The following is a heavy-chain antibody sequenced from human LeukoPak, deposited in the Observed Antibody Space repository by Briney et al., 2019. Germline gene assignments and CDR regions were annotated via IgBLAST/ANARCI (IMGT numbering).Heavy chain of an antibody. CDR2: IYYSGST. Sequence: PSEPLSLTCTVSGDSNRSYYWSWIRQPSGKGLEWIGYIYYSGSTNYNPSLKSRVTMSVDTSKNQFSLKLSSVTAADTAVYYCARDRTGDNWFDPWGQGTLVTVSS. D-gene: IGHD3/OR15-3a*01. CDR3: ARDRTGDNWFDP. V-gene: IGHV4-59*01. CDR1: GDSNRSYY. J-gene: IGHJ5*02.